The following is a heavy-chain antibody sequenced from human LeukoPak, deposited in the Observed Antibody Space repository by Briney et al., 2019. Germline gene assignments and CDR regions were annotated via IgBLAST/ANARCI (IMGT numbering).Heavy chain of an antibody. Sequence: ASVKVSCKAYGYSFTDYYLHWMRQVPGQGLEWMGWINPKSGDTKYGQKFQGRVDMTRDTSISAIYMELSSLRSDDTAVYYCTRHNYQFDFDSWGQGTLVTVSS. CDR3: TRHNYQFDFDS. J-gene: IGHJ4*02. D-gene: IGHD3-10*01. CDR1: GYSFTDYY. V-gene: IGHV1-2*02. CDR2: INPKSGDT.